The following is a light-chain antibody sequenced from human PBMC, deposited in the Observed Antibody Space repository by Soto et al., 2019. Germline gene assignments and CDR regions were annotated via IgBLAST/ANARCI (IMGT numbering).Light chain of an antibody. Sequence: QSALTQPASVSGSPGQSITISCTGTSGDVGGYNSVSWYQHHPGKAPKLILSDVCDRPSGASFRFSGSKAGNTASLTISGLQAADEAEYYCSSYTSSSTIVFGSGSKVTVL. CDR3: SSYTSSSTIV. CDR1: SGDVGGYNS. V-gene: IGLV2-14*03. CDR2: DVC. J-gene: IGLJ1*01.